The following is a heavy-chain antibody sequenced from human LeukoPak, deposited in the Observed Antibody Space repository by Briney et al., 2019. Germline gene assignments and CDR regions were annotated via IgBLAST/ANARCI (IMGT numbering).Heavy chain of an antibody. Sequence: SETLSLTCTVSGGSISSSSYYWGWIRQPPGKGLGWIGSIYYSGSTYYNPSLKSRVTISVDTSKNQFSLKLSSVTAADTAVYYCARQEGGLGYCSSTSCYAFDYWGQGTLVTVSS. CDR3: ARQEGGLGYCSSTSCYAFDY. V-gene: IGHV4-39*01. D-gene: IGHD2-2*01. J-gene: IGHJ4*02. CDR1: GGSISSSSYY. CDR2: IYYSGST.